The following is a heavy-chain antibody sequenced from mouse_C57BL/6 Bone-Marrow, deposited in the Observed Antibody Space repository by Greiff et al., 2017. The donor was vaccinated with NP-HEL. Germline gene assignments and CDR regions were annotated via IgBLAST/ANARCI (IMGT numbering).Heavy chain of an antibody. V-gene: IGHV5-17*01. D-gene: IGHD2-10*02. J-gene: IGHJ1*03. CDR2: ISSGSSTI. Sequence: EVQGVESGGGLVKPGGSLKLSCAASGFTFSDYGMHWVRQAPEKWLEWVAYISSGSSTIYYADTVKGRFTISRDNSQSILYLQMNALRAEDSATYYCARYEGYGHWYFDVWGTGTTVTVSS. CDR1: GFTFSDYG. CDR3: ARYEGYGHWYFDV.